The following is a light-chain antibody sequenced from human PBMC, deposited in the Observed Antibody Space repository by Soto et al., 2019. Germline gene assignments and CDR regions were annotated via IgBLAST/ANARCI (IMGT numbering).Light chain of an antibody. V-gene: IGLV2-8*01. Sequence: LTQPPSASGSPGQSVTISCTGTSSDVGGYNYVSWFQQHPGKAPKLIIYEVSKRPSGVPDRFSGSKSGNTASLTVSGLQAEDEADYYCSSYAGSNNYVFGTGTKVTVL. CDR1: SSDVGGYNY. J-gene: IGLJ1*01. CDR2: EVS. CDR3: SSYAGSNNYV.